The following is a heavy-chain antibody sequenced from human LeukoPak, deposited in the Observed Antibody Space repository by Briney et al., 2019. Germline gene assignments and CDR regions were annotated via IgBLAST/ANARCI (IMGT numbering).Heavy chain of an antibody. J-gene: IGHJ4*01. CDR2: IYTDGSTT. D-gene: IGHD2-21*02. CDR3: ARELPREVTLDY. Sequence: GGSLRLSCVAAELDLFSYGMQWVSPAPGKVLVWVSRIYTDGSTTSCADCMKGRFTISRDNAKNTLYLEMKSLRVEDTAVYYCARELPREVTLDYWGQGTLVTVSP. V-gene: IGHV3-74*01. CDR1: ELDLFSYG.